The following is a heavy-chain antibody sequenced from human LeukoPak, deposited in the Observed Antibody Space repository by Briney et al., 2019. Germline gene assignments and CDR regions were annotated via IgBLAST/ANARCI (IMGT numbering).Heavy chain of an antibody. V-gene: IGHV4-4*09. CDR1: GGSISSYY. CDR2: IYTSGST. Sequence: SETLSLTCTVSGGSISSYYWSWIRQPPGKGLEWIGYIYTSGSTNYNPSLKSRVTMSVDTSKNQFSLKLSSVTAADTAVYYCARDGDYYYYYMDVWGKGTTVTVSS. CDR3: ARDGDYYYYYMDV. D-gene: IGHD3-16*01. J-gene: IGHJ6*03.